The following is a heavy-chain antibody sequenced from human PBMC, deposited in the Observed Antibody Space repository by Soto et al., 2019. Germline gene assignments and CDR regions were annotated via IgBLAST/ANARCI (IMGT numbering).Heavy chain of an antibody. D-gene: IGHD2-15*01. CDR2: IHYSGST. V-gene: IGHV4-61*08. Sequence: SETLSLTCTFSGASINSGDNYWSWIRQPPGKGLEWIGYIHYSGSTNYNPSLKSRVTISVDTSKNQFSLKLSSVTAADTAVYYCARHTPAISISDHWGQGTLVTVSS. J-gene: IGHJ4*02. CDR1: GASINSGDNY. CDR3: ARHTPAISISDH.